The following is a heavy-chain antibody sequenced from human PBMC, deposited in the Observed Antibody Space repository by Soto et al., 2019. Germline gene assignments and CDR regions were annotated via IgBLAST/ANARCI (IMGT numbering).Heavy chain of an antibody. D-gene: IGHD3-9*01. J-gene: IGHJ4*02. V-gene: IGHV5-51*07. CDR3: ARQADYNILPGYFSYFEF. Sequence: YRCGSVHQITEKGLEWMGIIYPGDSDARYSPSFQGQVTISVDTSINTAFLRWNSLTASDTAMYYCARQADYNILPGYFSYFEFWGKGSLVTVSS. CDR1: YR. CDR2: IYPGDSDA.